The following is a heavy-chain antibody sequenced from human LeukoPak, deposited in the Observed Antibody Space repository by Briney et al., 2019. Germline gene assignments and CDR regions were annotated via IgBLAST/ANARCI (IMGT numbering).Heavy chain of an antibody. J-gene: IGHJ6*02. CDR3: ARGGSGPLNYQYAMDV. CDR1: GFTFSDHY. V-gene: IGHV3-72*01. CDR2: TRDKAQSHTT. Sequence: GGSLRLSCAASGFTFSDHYMDWVCQAPGKGLEWVARTRDKAQSHTTEYAASVKGRFTISRDDSKNSLYLQMNSLKTGDTAVYFCARGGSGPLNYQYAMDVWGQGTTVTVSS. D-gene: IGHD6-19*01.